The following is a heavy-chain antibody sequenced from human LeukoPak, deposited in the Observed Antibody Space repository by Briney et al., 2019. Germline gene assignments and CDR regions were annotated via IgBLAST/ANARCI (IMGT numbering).Heavy chain of an antibody. CDR3: AKSARFCTNDVCYPNWYYGMVV. CDR1: GFTFSSYD. V-gene: IGHV3-30*18. J-gene: IGHJ6*02. CDR2: ISYDGSNK. D-gene: IGHD2-8*01. Sequence: GRSLRLSCAASGFTFSSYDMHWVRQAPGKGLEWVAVISYDGSNKYYADSVKGRFTISRDNSKNTLSLQRRSLRAEDTAVYYCAKSARFCTNDVCYPNWYYGMVVWGQGTTVTVSS.